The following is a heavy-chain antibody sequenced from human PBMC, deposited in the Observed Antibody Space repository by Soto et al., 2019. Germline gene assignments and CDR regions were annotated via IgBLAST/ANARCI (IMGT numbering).Heavy chain of an antibody. CDR2: ISWDGGST. D-gene: IGHD1-26*01. J-gene: IGHJ6*02. CDR3: AKALPEQALYVMVA. Sequence: GGSLRLSCAASGFTFDDYTMHWVRQAPGKGLELVSLISWDGGSTYYADSVKGRFTISSANSKNSLYLQINSLRTEDTALYYCAKALPEQALYVMVAWGQGTMVTVSS. V-gene: IGHV3-43*01. CDR1: GFTFDDYT.